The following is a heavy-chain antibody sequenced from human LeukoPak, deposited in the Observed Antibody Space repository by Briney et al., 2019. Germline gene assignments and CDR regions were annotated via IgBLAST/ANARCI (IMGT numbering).Heavy chain of an antibody. CDR1: GDSVNSTNFY. J-gene: IGHJ4*02. CDR3: ARARGYSYAFDN. V-gene: IGHV4-39*07. CDR2: IYYSGST. D-gene: IGHD5-18*01. Sequence: SETLSLTCTVSGDSVNSTNFYRGWVRQPPGKGLEWIGSIYYSGSTHYNPSLQSRISISVDTSKNQFSLKLTSVTAADTAVYYCARARGYSYAFDNWGQGTLVTVSS.